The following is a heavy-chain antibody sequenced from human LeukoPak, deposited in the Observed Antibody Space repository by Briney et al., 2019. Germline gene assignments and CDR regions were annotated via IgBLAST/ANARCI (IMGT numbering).Heavy chain of an antibody. CDR3: ARSYGDYVWFSAFDI. CDR2: INHSGST. V-gene: IGHV4-34*01. D-gene: IGHD4-17*01. CDR1: GGSFSGYY. J-gene: IGHJ3*02. Sequence: SETLSLTCAVYGGSFSGYYWSWIRQPPGKGLEWIGEINHSGSTNYNPSLKSRVTISVGTSKNQFSLKLSSVTAADTAVYYCARSYGDYVWFSAFDIWGQGTMVTVSS.